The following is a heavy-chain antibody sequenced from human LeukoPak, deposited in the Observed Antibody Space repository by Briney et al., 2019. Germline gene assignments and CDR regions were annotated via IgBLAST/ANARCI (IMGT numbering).Heavy chain of an antibody. CDR3: GRGMRDYYGLDY. Sequence: PGGSLRLSCAASRFSFSSYAMSWVRPAPGKGLEWVSAISGSGDNTYYADSVKGRFTISRDNSKNTLYLQMNSLRAEDTAVYYCGRGMRDYYGLDYWGQGILLTVSS. J-gene: IGHJ4*02. D-gene: IGHD3-10*01. V-gene: IGHV3-23*01. CDR2: ISGSGDNT. CDR1: RFSFSSYA.